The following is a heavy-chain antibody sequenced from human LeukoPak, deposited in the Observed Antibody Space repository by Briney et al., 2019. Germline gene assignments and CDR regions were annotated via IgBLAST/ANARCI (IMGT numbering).Heavy chain of an antibody. V-gene: IGHV4-34*01. CDR1: GGSFSGYY. Sequence: SETLSLTCAVYGGSFSGYYWSWIRQPPGKGLEWIGEINHSGSTNYNPSLKSRVTISVDTSKNQYSLKLSSVTAADTAVYYCARGLKLGRSTSLNWFDPWGQGTLVTVSS. CDR3: ARGLKLGRSTSLNWFDP. CDR2: INHSGST. J-gene: IGHJ5*02. D-gene: IGHD2-2*01.